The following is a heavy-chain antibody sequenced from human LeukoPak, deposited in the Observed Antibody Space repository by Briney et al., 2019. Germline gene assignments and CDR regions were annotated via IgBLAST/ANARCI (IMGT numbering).Heavy chain of an antibody. J-gene: IGHJ5*02. V-gene: IGHV1-46*01. CDR1: GYTFTSYY. D-gene: IGHD2-15*01. CDR2: INPSGGST. Sequence: ASVKVSCKASGYTFTSYYMHLVRQAPGQGLEWMGIINPSGGSTSYAQKFQGRVTMTRDTSTSTVYMELSSLRSEDTAVYYCARVPINCSGGSCNWFDPWGQGTLVTVSS. CDR3: ARVPINCSGGSCNWFDP.